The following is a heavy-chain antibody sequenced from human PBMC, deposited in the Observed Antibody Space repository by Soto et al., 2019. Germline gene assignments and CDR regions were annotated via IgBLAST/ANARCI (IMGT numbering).Heavy chain of an antibody. CDR2: MSYDGSDT. D-gene: IGHD3-10*02. Sequence: QVQLVESGGGVVQPGRSLRLSCVGSGFIFSNTGMHWVRQTPGKGLEWVAFMSYDGSDTFYADSVKGRFTISRDNSKNTLFLHMSNLRAEDTAMYYCTIVRVADSALDHWGQGTLVTVSS. V-gene: IGHV3-30*03. CDR1: GFIFSNTG. CDR3: TIVRVADSALDH. J-gene: IGHJ4*02.